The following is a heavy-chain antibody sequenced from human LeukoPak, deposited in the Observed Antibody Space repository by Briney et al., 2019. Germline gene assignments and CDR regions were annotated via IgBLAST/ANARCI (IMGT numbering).Heavy chain of an antibody. J-gene: IGHJ6*03. CDR1: GFTFSSYW. D-gene: IGHD4-23*01. V-gene: IGHV3-7*01. CDR3: ARHGGNTPYYYYMDV. Sequence: GGSLRLSCAASGFTFSSYWMSWVRQAPGKGLEWVANIKQDGSEKYYVDSAKGRFTISRDNAKNSLYLQMNSLRAEDTAVYYCARHGGNTPYYYYMDVWGKGTTVTVSS. CDR2: IKQDGSEK.